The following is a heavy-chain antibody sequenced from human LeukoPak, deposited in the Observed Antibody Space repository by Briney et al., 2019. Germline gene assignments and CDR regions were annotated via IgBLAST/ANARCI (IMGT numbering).Heavy chain of an antibody. V-gene: IGHV3-53*01. CDR2: IYSGGST. CDR3: ARDASSGYSYY. CDR1: GFTFSNYA. J-gene: IGHJ4*02. D-gene: IGHD3-22*01. Sequence: PGGSLRLSCAASGFTFSNYAMSWVRQAPGKGLEWVSVIYSGGSTYYADSVKGRFTISRDNSKNTLYLQMNSLRAEDTAVYYCARDASSGYSYYWGQGTLVTVSS.